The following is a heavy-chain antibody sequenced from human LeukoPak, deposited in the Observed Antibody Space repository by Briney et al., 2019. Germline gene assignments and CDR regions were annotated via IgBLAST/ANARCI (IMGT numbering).Heavy chain of an antibody. V-gene: IGHV3-7*01. CDR2: IKQDGSEK. D-gene: IGHD3-22*01. J-gene: IGHJ3*02. CDR1: GFTVSSNY. CDR3: ARDSSPYDSSGYWDAFDI. Sequence: GGSLRLSCAASGFTVSSNYMSWVRQAPGKGLEWVANIKQDGSEKNYVDSVKGRFTISRDNAENSLYLQMNSLRADDTAVYYCARDSSPYDSSGYWDAFDIWGQGTMITVSS.